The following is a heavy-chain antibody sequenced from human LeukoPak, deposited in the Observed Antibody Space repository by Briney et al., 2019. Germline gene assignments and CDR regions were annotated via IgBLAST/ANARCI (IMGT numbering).Heavy chain of an antibody. D-gene: IGHD3-9*01. J-gene: IGHJ6*03. CDR1: GFIFSRYW. Sequence: GGSLRLSCAASGFIFSRYWMSWVRQTPGKGLELVANIQQDGSEKYYVDSVKGRFTISRDNSKNTLYLQMNSLRAEDTAVYYCAKDHCDILTGYPYYYYMDVWGKGTTVTVSS. CDR3: AKDHCDILTGYPYYYYMDV. CDR2: IQQDGSEK. V-gene: IGHV3-7*01.